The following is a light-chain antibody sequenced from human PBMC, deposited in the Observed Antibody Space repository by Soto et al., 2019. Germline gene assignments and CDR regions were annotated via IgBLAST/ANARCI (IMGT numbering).Light chain of an antibody. CDR2: GVS. J-gene: IGKJ4*01. CDR3: QQYNNWPPPLT. Sequence: EIVMTQSPATLSVSPGERATLSCRASQSVTSNLAWYQQKPDQAPRLLIYGVSTRTTGVPARFSGSGSGTEFTLTLSSLQSEDFAVYYCQQYNNWPPPLTFGGGTKVEIK. CDR1: QSVTSN. V-gene: IGKV3-15*01.